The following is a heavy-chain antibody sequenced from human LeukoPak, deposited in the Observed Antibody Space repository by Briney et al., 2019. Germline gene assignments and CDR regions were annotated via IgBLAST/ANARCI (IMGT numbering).Heavy chain of an antibody. CDR3: AKDRVEGGYYDSHGAIKV. V-gene: IGHV3-23*01. Sequence: GGSLRLPRVVSGFTFRSYALRGVIQAPGKGLEWVSAISGSGGSTYYADSVKGRFTISRYNSNNTLYLQMNSLRAEDTAVYYCAKDRVEGGYYDSHGAIKVCGQGTLDTVSS. CDR2: ISGSGGST. J-gene: IGHJ4*02. D-gene: IGHD3-22*01. CDR1: GFTFRSYA.